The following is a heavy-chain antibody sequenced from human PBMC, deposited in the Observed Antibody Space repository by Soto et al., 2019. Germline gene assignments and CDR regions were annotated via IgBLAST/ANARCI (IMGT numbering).Heavy chain of an antibody. J-gene: IGHJ4*02. D-gene: IGHD1-1*01. V-gene: IGHV3-74*01. Sequence: GGSLRLSCAASGFTFRSYWMHWVRQAPGKGLVWVSRINGDGSSTSYADSVKGRLTISRDNAKNTLYLQMNSLRAEDTAVYYCARDSVGINWPPPFDYWGQGTLVTVSS. CDR3: ARDSVGINWPPPFDY. CDR1: GFTFRSYW. CDR2: INGDGSST.